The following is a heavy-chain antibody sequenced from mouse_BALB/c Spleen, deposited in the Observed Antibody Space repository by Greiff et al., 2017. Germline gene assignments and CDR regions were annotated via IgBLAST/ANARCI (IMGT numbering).Heavy chain of an antibody. V-gene: IGHV3-6*02. CDR1: GYSITSGYY. D-gene: IGHD2-1*01. J-gene: IGHJ3*01. CDR2: ISYDGSN. CDR3: ARIYYGNFAY. Sequence: ESGPGLVKPSQSLSLTCSVTGYSITSGYYWNWIRQFPGNKLEWMGYISYDGSNNYNPSLKNRISITRDTSKNQFFLKLNSVATEDTATYYCARIYYGNFAYWGQGTLVTVSA.